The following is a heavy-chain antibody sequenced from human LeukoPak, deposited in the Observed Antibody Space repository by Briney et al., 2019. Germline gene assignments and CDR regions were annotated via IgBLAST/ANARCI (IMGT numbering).Heavy chain of an antibody. CDR1: GYTFTGYY. CDR2: INPNSGGT. CDR3: GRGVITSWFDP. Sequence: ASVKVSCKASGYTFTGYYMHWVRQAPGQGLEWMGWINPNSGGTNYAQKFQGRVTMTRDTSITTAYMELSRLKYDDTAVYYCGRGVITSWFDPWGQGTLVTVSS. D-gene: IGHD3-10*01. V-gene: IGHV1-2*02. J-gene: IGHJ5*02.